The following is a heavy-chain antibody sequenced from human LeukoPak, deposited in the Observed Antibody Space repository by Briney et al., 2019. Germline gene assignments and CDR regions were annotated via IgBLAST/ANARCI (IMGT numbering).Heavy chain of an antibody. CDR3: ARQDSGSSKTLDY. J-gene: IGHJ4*02. D-gene: IGHD1-26*01. V-gene: IGHV5-51*01. Sequence: GESLKISCKGSGYSFTSYWIGWVRRMPGKGLEWMGIIYPGDSDTRYRPSFQGQVTISADESISTAYLQWSSLKSSDTAMYYCARQDSGSSKTLDYWGQGTLVTVSS. CDR2: IYPGDSDT. CDR1: GYSFTSYW.